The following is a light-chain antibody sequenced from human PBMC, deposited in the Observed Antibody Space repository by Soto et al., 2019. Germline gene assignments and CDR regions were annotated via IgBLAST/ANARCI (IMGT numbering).Light chain of an antibody. J-gene: IGKJ1*01. CDR2: DAS. Sequence: DIQMTECPSTLSASVGEGVTITCLSSQSVNKWLAWFQQKPGKVPKLLIFDASTLQTGVPSRFGGGGSGTEFTLTISGLQPDDFATYYCQQYNSYSPWTFGPGTKVDIK. V-gene: IGKV1-5*01. CDR3: QQYNSYSPWT. CDR1: QSVNKW.